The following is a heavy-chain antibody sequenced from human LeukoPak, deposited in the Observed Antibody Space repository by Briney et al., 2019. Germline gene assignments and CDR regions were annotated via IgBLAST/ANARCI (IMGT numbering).Heavy chain of an antibody. Sequence: PGGSLRLSCAASGFTFSSYSMSWVRQAPGKGLEWVSYISSSSSTIYYADSVKGRFTISRDNAKNSLYLQMNSLRAEDTAVYYCAGAGADDYGDYGWFDPWGQGTLVTVSS. CDR1: GFTFSSYS. V-gene: IGHV3-48*01. CDR3: AGAGADDYGDYGWFDP. CDR2: ISSSSSTI. J-gene: IGHJ5*02. D-gene: IGHD4-17*01.